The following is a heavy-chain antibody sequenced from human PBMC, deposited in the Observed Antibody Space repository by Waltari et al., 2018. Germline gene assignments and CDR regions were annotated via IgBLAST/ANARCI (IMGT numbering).Heavy chain of an antibody. V-gene: IGHV1-2*06. Sequence: QVQLVQSGAEVKKPGASVKVSCKASGYTFTGYYMHWVRQAPGQGLEWMGRINPNSGGTNYAQKFQGRVTITADESTSTAYMELSSLRSEDTAVYYCARESPNSRDFDYWGQGTLVTVSS. CDR2: INPNSGGT. D-gene: IGHD6-13*01. CDR1: GYTFTGYY. J-gene: IGHJ4*02. CDR3: ARESPNSRDFDY.